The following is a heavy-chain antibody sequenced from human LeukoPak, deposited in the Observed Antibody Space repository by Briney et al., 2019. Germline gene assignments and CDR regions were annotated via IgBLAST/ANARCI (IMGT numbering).Heavy chain of an antibody. CDR2: INTNTGNP. Sequence: ASVKVSCKAYGYTFTSYAMNWVRQAPGQGLEWMGWINTNTGNPTYAQGFTGRFVFSLDTSVSTAYLQISSLKAEDTAVYYCARVHLLRDFWSGSLYYYYMDVWGKGTTVTVSS. CDR1: GYTFTSYA. V-gene: IGHV7-4-1*02. CDR3: ARVHLLRDFWSGSLYYYYMDV. J-gene: IGHJ6*03. D-gene: IGHD3-3*01.